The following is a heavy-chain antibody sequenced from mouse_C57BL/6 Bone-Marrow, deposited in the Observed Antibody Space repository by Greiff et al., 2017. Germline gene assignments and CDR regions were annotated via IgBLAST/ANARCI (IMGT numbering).Heavy chain of an antibody. V-gene: IGHV5-17*01. CDR2: ISSGSSTI. D-gene: IGHD4-1*01. CDR3: ARGWDGAAWFAY. Sequence: EVKLMESGGGLVKPGGSLKLSCAASGFTFSDYGMHWVRQAPEKGLEWVAYISSGSSTIYYADTVKGRFTISRDNAKNTLFLQMTSLRSEDTAMYYCARGWDGAAWFAYWGQGTLVTVSA. CDR1: GFTFSDYG. J-gene: IGHJ3*01.